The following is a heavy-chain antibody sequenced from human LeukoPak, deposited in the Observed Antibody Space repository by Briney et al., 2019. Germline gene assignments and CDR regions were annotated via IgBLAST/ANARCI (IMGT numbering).Heavy chain of an antibody. CDR3: AKDAPNSSTSGWYFDY. Sequence: GGSLRLSCAACGFTSSSYAMSWVRQAPGKGLEWVSAISGSGGSTYYADSVKGRFTISRDNSKNTLYLQMNSLRAEDTAVYYCAKDAPNSSTSGWYFDYWGQGTLVTVSS. D-gene: IGHD6-19*01. V-gene: IGHV3-23*01. CDR2: ISGSGGST. CDR1: GFTSSSYA. J-gene: IGHJ4*02.